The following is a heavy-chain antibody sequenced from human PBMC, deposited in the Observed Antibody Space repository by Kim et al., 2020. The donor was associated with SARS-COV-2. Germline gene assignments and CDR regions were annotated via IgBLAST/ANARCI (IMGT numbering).Heavy chain of an antibody. D-gene: IGHD3-16*01. J-gene: IGHJ4*02. Sequence: ADSVKGRFTITRDNSKNTLYLQMNSLRAEDTAVYYCARDLGRGGGASLDYWGQGTLVTVSS. CDR3: ARDLGRGGGASLDY. V-gene: IGHV3-30*01.